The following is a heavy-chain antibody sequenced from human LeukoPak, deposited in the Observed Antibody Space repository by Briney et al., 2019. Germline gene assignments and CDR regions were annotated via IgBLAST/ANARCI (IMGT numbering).Heavy chain of an antibody. J-gene: IGHJ4*02. V-gene: IGHV3-7*01. Sequence: PGGSLRLSCVASGFSFSTSWMTWVRQAPGKGLEWVANIRKDGRKIHYADSLKGRFTISRDNTKNSLFLQMNSLRAEDTGVYYCARDGDSWNDFDHWGQGTLVTVSS. D-gene: IGHD1-1*01. CDR2: IRKDGRKI. CDR3: ARDGDSWNDFDH. CDR1: GFSFSTSW.